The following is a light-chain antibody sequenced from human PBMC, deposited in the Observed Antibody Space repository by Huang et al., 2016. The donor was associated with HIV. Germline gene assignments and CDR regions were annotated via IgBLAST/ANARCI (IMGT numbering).Light chain of an antibody. Sequence: EIVMTQSPGTLSVSPGDRATLSCRASQTVSSDLAWYQQKPGQAPRLLIYGASTRATGIPARFSGSGSGTEFTLTINSLQSEDSAVYYCQQYNNWPPYTFGQGTKLEIK. J-gene: IGKJ2*01. CDR2: GAS. V-gene: IGKV3-15*01. CDR1: QTVSSD. CDR3: QQYNNWPPYT.